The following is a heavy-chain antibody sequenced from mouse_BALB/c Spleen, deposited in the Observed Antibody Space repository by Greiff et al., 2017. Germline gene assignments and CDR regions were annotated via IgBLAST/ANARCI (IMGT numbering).Heavy chain of an antibody. Sequence: QVQLKESGPGLVAPSQSLSITCTVSGFSLTGYGVNWVRQPPGKGLEWLGMIWGDGSTDYNSALKSRLSISKDNSKSQVFLKMNSLQTDDTARYYCARDRSDYEYYYAMDYWGQGTSVTVSS. V-gene: IGHV2-6-7*01. CDR2: IWGDGST. CDR1: GFSLTGYG. D-gene: IGHD2-4*01. J-gene: IGHJ4*01. CDR3: ARDRSDYEYYYAMDY.